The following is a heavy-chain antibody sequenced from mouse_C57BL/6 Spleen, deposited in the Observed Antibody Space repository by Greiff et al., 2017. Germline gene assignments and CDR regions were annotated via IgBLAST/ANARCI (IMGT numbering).Heavy chain of an antibody. D-gene: IGHD1-1*01. CDR1: GYTFTSYW. J-gene: IGHJ2*01. CDR3: ARQDYYGSSWEDY. Sequence: QVQLQQSGAELVKPGASVKLSCKASGYTFTSYWLQWVKQRPGQGLEWIGEIDPSDSYTNYNQKFKGKATLTVDTSSSTAYMQLSSLTSEDSAVYYCARQDYYGSSWEDYWGQGTTLTVSS. V-gene: IGHV1-50*01. CDR2: IDPSDSYT.